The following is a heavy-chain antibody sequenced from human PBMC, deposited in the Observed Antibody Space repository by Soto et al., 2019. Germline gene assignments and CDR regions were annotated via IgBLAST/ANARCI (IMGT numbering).Heavy chain of an antibody. CDR2: INTDGSRT. CDR3: AKVATGSYNWFDP. CDR1: GFTFNNYW. J-gene: IGHJ5*02. V-gene: IGHV3-74*01. Sequence: EVQLVESGGELVQPGGSLRLSCAASGFTFNNYWMHWVRQAPGKGLVWVSRINTDGSRTNYADSVKGRFTISRDNAKNTLYLQMDSLRAEDTAVYYCAKVATGSYNWFDPWGQGTLVTAAS. D-gene: IGHD1-1*01.